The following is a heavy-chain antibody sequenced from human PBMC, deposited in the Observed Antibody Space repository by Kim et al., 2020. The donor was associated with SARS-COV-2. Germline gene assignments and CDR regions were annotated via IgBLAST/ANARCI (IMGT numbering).Heavy chain of an antibody. CDR3: TKATDYINTSGDYYG. CDR1: GFNFNNYA. J-gene: IGHJ6*01. D-gene: IGHD4-4*01. V-gene: IGHV3-23*01. Sequence: GGSLRLSCAASGFNFNNYATSWVRQAPGKGLEWVSGISGGGGSTEYADSVKGRFSISKDNSKDTLYLQMNSVTAETTAMYYCTKATDYINTSGDYYG. CDR2: ISGGGGST.